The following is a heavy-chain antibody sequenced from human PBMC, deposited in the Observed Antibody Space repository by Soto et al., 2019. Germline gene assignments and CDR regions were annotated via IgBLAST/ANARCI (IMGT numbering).Heavy chain of an antibody. Sequence: EVQLVESGGGLVQHGRSLRLSCAASGFIFDDYAMHWVRQVPGKGLEWVSGISWNSDDRAYADSVKGRFTISRDNAKNALYRQINSLRAEDTAFYYGVKKNEFYVDYWGPGTLVTVSS. CDR3: VKKNEFYVDY. D-gene: IGHD1-1*01. CDR1: GFIFDDYA. CDR2: ISWNSDDR. V-gene: IGHV3-9*01. J-gene: IGHJ4*01.